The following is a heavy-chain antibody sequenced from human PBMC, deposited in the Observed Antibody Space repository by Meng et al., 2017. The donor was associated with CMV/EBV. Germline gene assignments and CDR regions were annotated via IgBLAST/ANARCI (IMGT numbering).Heavy chain of an antibody. V-gene: IGHV3-48*03. CDR2: ISSAGNTI. J-gene: IGHJ4*02. CDR3: AREGYSGGLDY. D-gene: IGHD6-13*01. CDR1: GFTFSTYE. Sequence: GESLKISCAASGFTFSTYEMNWVRQAPGKGLEWVSYISSAGNTIYYADSVKGRFTITRDNAKNSLYLQMNSLRAEDTAVYYCAREGYSGGLDYWGQGTLVTVSS.